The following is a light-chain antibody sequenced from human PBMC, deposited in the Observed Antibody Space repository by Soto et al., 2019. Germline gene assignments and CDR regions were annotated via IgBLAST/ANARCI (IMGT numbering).Light chain of an antibody. CDR2: DAS. Sequence: EIVLTQSPATRSVPPVERVTLSCTASESVDINLAWYQQKPGQAPRLLIYDASNRATGIPARFSGGGYGTEFNLTISSLQSEDSAFYYCQQYNKWPITFGQGTRLEIK. CDR1: ESVDIN. J-gene: IGKJ5*01. V-gene: IGKV3D-15*01. CDR3: QQYNKWPIT.